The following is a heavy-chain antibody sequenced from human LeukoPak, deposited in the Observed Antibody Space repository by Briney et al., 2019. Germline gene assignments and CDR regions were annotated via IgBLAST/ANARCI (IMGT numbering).Heavy chain of an antibody. D-gene: IGHD3-22*01. V-gene: IGHV3-20*04. Sequence: PGGSLRLSCAASGFTFDDYGMSWVRQAPGKGLEWVSGINWNGGSTGYADSVKGRFTISRDNAKNSLYLQMNSLRAEDMAVYYCARDRRRYYYDSSAPMDVWGKGTTVTISS. J-gene: IGHJ6*03. CDR2: INWNGGST. CDR3: ARDRRRYYYDSSAPMDV. CDR1: GFTFDDYG.